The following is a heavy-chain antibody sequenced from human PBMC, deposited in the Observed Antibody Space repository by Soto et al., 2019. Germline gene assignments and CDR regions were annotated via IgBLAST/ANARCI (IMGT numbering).Heavy chain of an antibody. CDR3: AKPIIAARPWPNWFDP. CDR2: ISYDGSNK. Sequence: GGSLRLSCAASGFTFSSYFMHWVRQAPGKGLEWVAVISYDGSNKYYADSVKGRFTISRDNSKNTLYLQMNSLRAEDTAVYYCAKPIIAARPWPNWFDPWGQGTLVTVSS. CDR1: GFTFSSYF. V-gene: IGHV3-30*18. D-gene: IGHD6-6*01. J-gene: IGHJ5*02.